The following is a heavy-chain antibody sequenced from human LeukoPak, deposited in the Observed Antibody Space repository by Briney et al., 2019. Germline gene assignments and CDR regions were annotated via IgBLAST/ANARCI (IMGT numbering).Heavy chain of an antibody. D-gene: IGHD2-21*01. J-gene: IGHJ4*02. CDR3: ATGDLPLIPRF. V-gene: IGHV3-21*01. CDR2: ISGSGNYI. Sequence: PGGSLRLSCVASGFTFTSYSMNWVRQAPGKGLEWVSSISGSGNYIYNADSMKGRFTISRDNAKNSLYLQMNSLRAEDTAVYYCATGDLPLIPRFWGQGTLVTVSS. CDR1: GFTFTSYS.